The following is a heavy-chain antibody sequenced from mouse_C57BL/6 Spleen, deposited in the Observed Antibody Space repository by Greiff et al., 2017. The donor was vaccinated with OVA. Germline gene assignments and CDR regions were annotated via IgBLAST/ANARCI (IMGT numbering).Heavy chain of an antibody. CDR1: GYTFTSYD. V-gene: IGHV1-85*01. CDR3: ARSGNSYAMDY. CDR2: IYPRDGST. Sequence: VQLQESGPELVKPGASVKLSCKASGYTFTSYDINWVKQRPGQGLEWIGWIYPRDGSTKYNEKFKGKATLTVDTSSSTAYMELHSLTSEDSAVYFCARSGNSYAMDYWGQGTSVTVSS. J-gene: IGHJ4*01. D-gene: IGHD2-1*01.